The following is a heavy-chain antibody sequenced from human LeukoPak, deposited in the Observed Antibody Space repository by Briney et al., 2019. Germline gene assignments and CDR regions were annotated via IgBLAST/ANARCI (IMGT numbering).Heavy chain of an antibody. CDR1: GYTFTSYD. CDR2: MNPNSGNT. J-gene: IGHJ4*02. D-gene: IGHD3-22*01. CDR3: ARGPYYYDSSGNQIDY. V-gene: IGHV1-8*01. Sequence: ASVKVSCKASGYTFTSYDINWVRQATGQGLEWMGWMNPNSGNTGYAQKFQGRVTMTRNTSISAAYMELSSLRSEDTAVYYCARGPYYYDSSGNQIDYWGQGTLVTVSS.